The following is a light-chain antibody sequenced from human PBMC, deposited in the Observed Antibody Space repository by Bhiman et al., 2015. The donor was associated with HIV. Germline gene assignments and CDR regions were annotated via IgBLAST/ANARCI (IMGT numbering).Light chain of an antibody. V-gene: IGLV3-1*01. J-gene: IGLJ1*01. CDR3: QAWDSSTGV. CDR2: QNN. CDR1: KLGEKF. Sequence: PGQTATITCSGDKLGEKFASWYQQKPGQSPILIIYQNNKRASGIPERISGSNSGDTATLTISGAQAMDEADYYCQAWDSSTGVFGPGTRVTVL.